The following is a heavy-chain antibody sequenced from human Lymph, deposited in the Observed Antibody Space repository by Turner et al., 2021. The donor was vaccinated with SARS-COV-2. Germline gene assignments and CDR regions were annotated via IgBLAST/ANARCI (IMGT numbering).Heavy chain of an antibody. V-gene: IGHV3-30-3*01. CDR2: ISDDGSNK. CDR3: ARGDYYGSGSYPGKTFDC. CDR1: GFTFSSYA. D-gene: IGHD3-10*01. J-gene: IGHJ4*02. Sequence: QVPLVESGGGVVQPGRSLRLSCAASGFTFSSYAMYWFRQARGKGREWVAVISDDGSNKYYADSVKGRFTISRDNSKNTLYLQMNSLRAEDTAVYYCARGDYYGSGSYPGKTFDCWGQGTLVTVSS.